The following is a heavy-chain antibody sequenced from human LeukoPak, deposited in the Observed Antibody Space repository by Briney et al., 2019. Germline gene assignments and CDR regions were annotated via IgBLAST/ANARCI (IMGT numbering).Heavy chain of an antibody. CDR3: AKRMTTVTNFDY. V-gene: IGHV3-23*01. D-gene: IGHD4-17*01. CDR2: ISGSGGGP. Sequence: GGSLRLSCAASGFTFSSCAMSWVRQAPGKGLEWVSGISGSGGGPIYADSVKGRFTISRDNSKNTLYLQMNSLRAEDTALYYCAKRMTTVTNFDYWGQGTLVTVSA. J-gene: IGHJ4*02. CDR1: GFTFSSCA.